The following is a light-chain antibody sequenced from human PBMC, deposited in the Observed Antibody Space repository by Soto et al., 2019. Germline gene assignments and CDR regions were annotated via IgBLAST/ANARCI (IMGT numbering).Light chain of an antibody. Sequence: QAVVTQEPSLTVSPGGTVTLTCGSSTGAVSSGHYPYWFQQKPGQAPRTLIYDTNNTHSWTPARFSGSLLGGKAALTLSGAQAEDEAEYYCLLFYSGVRLVFGGGTQLTVL. J-gene: IGLJ2*01. CDR1: TGAVSSGHY. CDR3: LLFYSGVRLV. CDR2: DTN. V-gene: IGLV7-46*01.